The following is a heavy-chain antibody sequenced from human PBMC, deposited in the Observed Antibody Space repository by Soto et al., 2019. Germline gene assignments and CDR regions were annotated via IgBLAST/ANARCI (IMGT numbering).Heavy chain of an antibody. Sequence: PSETLSLTCTVYGWSLSDYYWSWIRQPPGKGLEWIGEIHHSGTANHNPSLKSRLTISQDTSKNQFSLKLSSLTAADTAVYYCAGGRSDCGGDCFFDSWGQGTLVT. J-gene: IGHJ5*01. CDR2: IHHSGTA. CDR1: GWSLSDYY. CDR3: AGGRSDCGGDCFFDS. D-gene: IGHD2-21*02. V-gene: IGHV4-34*01.